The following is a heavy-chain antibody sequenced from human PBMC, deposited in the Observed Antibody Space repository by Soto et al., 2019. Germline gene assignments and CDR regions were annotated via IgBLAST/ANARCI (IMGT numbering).Heavy chain of an antibody. CDR3: AEIAAAEWGSGEYFQH. Sequence: SETLSLTCTVSGGSISSYYWSWIRQPPGKGLEWIGYIYYSGSTNYNPSLKSRVTISVDTSKNQFSLKLSSVTAADTAVYYCAEIAAAEWGSGEYFQHWGQGTLVTVSS. J-gene: IGHJ1*01. CDR1: GGSISSYY. V-gene: IGHV4-59*01. D-gene: IGHD6-13*01. CDR2: IYYSGST.